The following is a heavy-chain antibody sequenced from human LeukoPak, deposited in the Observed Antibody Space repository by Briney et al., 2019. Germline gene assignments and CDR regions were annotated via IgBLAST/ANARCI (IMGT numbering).Heavy chain of an antibody. V-gene: IGHV4-30-2*06. CDR3: ARDSVAASIAARGAFDI. D-gene: IGHD6-6*01. J-gene: IGHJ3*02. Sequence: SQTLSLTCAVSGGSISSGGFSWGWIRQSPGKGLEYIGYLYQGGSTYYNPSLSSRVTISGDRSKNHFFLTLTSVTAADTAVYYCARDSVAASIAARGAFDIWGQGTMVTVSS. CDR1: GGSISSGGFS. CDR2: LYQGGST.